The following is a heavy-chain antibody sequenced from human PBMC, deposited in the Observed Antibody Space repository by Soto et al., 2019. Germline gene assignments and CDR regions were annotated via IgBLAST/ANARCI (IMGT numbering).Heavy chain of an antibody. CDR3: AMLGGWSGGSSGMDV. J-gene: IGHJ6*02. V-gene: IGHV3-72*01. CDR2: IRRKANSYTT. D-gene: IGHD6-19*01. CDR1: GLIFSDYH. Sequence: EVQLVESGGGLVQPGGSLRLSCAASGLIFSDYHMDWVRQAPGKGLEWVGRIRRKANSYTTEYAASVKGRYTISRDDSKNSLYLQMTSLKSEDTAVYYCAMLGGWSGGSSGMDVGGQGTTVTVSS.